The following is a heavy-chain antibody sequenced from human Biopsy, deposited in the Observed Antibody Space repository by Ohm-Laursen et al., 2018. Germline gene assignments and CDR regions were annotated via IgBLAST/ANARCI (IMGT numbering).Heavy chain of an antibody. J-gene: IGHJ4*02. D-gene: IGHD4-23*01. CDR2: ISCTGYT. V-gene: IGHV4-59*11. Sequence: GTLSRTCTVSGGSFTGHYWSWIRQPPGKGLEWIGHISCTGYTSYNASLKSRVTISVDTSRNHFSLRLSSLTAADTAVYYCARGSNDFGGLYFPRWGQGTLLTVSS. CDR3: ARGSNDFGGLYFPR. CDR1: GGSFTGHY.